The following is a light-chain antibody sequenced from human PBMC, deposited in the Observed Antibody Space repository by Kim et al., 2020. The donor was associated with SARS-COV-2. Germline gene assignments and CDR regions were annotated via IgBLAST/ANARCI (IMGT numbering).Light chain of an antibody. Sequence: EIVLPQSPVTLSVSPGERATLSSRSSQTVSSHLAWYQQTPGQAPRLLIYGASTRATGIPARFSGSGSGTEFTLTISSLQSEDFAVYYCQQYNNWPPRTFGGGTKVDIK. CDR1: QTVSSH. V-gene: IGKV3-15*01. J-gene: IGKJ4*02. CDR3: QQYNNWPPRT. CDR2: GAS.